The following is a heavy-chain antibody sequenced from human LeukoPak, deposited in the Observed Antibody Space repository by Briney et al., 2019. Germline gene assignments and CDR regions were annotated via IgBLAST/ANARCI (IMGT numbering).Heavy chain of an antibody. CDR1: GFTFNAYA. Sequence: GGSLRLSCAASGFTFNAYAIHWVRQAPGKGLEWVAFIRKDGNDEKYADSVKGRFTISRDNAKNSLYLQMNSLTAEDTAVYYCARAGLYSGSGLDYWGQGTLVTVSS. V-gene: IGHV3-30*02. J-gene: IGHJ4*02. D-gene: IGHD5-12*01. CDR2: IRKDGNDE. CDR3: ARAGLYSGSGLDY.